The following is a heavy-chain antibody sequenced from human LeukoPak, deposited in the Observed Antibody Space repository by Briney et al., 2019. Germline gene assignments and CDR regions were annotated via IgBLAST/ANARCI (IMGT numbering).Heavy chain of an antibody. CDR1: GYTFTSYD. V-gene: IGHV1-8*01. CDR3: ARGLRSTRFYYYGMDV. J-gene: IGHJ6*02. CDR2: MNPNSGNT. D-gene: IGHD2-2*01. Sequence: ASVKVSCKASGYTFTSYDISWVRQATGQGLEWMGWMNPNSGNTGYAQKFQGRVTMTRNTSISTAYMELSSLRSEDTAVYYCARGLRSTRFYYYGMDVWGQGTTVTVSS.